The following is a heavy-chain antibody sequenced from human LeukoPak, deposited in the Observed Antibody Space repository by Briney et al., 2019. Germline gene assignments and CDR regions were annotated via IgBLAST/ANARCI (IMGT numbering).Heavy chain of an antibody. D-gene: IGHD3-3*01. CDR2: IYYSGST. CDR1: GGSISSSSYY. CDR3: ARGGLLRFLEWLPEN. Sequence: PSETLSLTCTVSGGSISSSSYYWGWIRQPPGKGLEWIGSIYYSGSTYYNPSLKSRVTISVDTSKNQFSLKLSSVTAADTAVYYCARGGLLRFLEWLPENWGQGTLVTVSS. V-gene: IGHV4-39*07. J-gene: IGHJ4*02.